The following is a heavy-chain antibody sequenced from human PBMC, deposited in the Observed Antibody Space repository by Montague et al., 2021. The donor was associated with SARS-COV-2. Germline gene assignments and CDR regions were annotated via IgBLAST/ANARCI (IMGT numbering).Heavy chain of an antibody. CDR1: GGSITYSSYY. J-gene: IGHJ5*01. Sequence: SETLSLTCTMSGGSITYSSYYWGWIRLPPGKGLEWIGSIYYSGTAYYNASLKGRVTMSLDMSKNQLSLRLKSTTAADTAVYFCARASFYYGSGSHYNNWFDSWGQGTVVTVSS. CDR2: IYYSGTA. CDR3: ARASFYYGSGSHYNNWFDS. V-gene: IGHV4-39*07. D-gene: IGHD3-10*01.